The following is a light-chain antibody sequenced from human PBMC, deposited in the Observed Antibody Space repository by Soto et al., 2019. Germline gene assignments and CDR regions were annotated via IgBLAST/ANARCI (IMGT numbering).Light chain of an antibody. J-gene: IGLJ2*01. Sequence: QSALTQPPSASGSPGMSLTLSCSGTDNDVGRYDYVSWYQQHPGKAPKLLIYEVSKRPSGVPDRFSASKSGNTASLTVSGLQGEDEADYYCMSYVGGNSVAFGGGTKLTVL. CDR3: MSYVGGNSVA. V-gene: IGLV2-8*01. CDR1: DNDVGRYDY. CDR2: EVS.